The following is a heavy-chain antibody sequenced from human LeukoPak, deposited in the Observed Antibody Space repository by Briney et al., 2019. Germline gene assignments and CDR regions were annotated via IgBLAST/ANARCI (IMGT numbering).Heavy chain of an antibody. D-gene: IGHD6-13*01. Sequence: ASVKVSCKASRYTFTSYDINWVRQATGQGLEWMGWMNPNSGNTGYVQKFQGRVTMTRNTSISTAYMELSSLRSEDTAVYYCARVIAAAGPGDYYYGMDVWGQGTTVTVSS. J-gene: IGHJ6*02. CDR3: ARVIAAAGPGDYYYGMDV. CDR1: RYTFTSYD. V-gene: IGHV1-8*01. CDR2: MNPNSGNT.